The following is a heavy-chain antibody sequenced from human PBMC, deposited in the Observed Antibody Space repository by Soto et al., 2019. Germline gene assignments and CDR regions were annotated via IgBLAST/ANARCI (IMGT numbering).Heavy chain of an antibody. Sequence: LRLSCAASGFTFSSYAMSWVRQAPGKGLEWVSAISGSGGSTYYADSVKGRFTISRDNSKNTLYLQMNSLRAEDTAVYYCAKGLEEEQLATGLHYYYYYMDVWGKGTTVTGSS. V-gene: IGHV3-23*01. CDR3: AKGLEEEQLATGLHYYYYYMDV. CDR1: GFTFSSYA. D-gene: IGHD6-13*01. CDR2: ISGSGGST. J-gene: IGHJ6*03.